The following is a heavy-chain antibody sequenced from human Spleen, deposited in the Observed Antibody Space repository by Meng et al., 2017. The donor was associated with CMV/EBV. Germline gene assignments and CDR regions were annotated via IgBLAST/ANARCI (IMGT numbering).Heavy chain of an antibody. CDR2: ASTAGQT. D-gene: IGHD1-26*01. Sequence: GESLKISCAASGFTFSRYDMHWTRKVAGKPREWISAASTAGQTYYADSVKCRFSISRENANNSLYLQMNSLRARDTAVYYCVRDSYVLRSMDAWGQGTTVTVSS. CDR1: GFTFSRYD. CDR3: VRDSYVLRSMDA. J-gene: IGHJ6*02. V-gene: IGHV3-13*01.